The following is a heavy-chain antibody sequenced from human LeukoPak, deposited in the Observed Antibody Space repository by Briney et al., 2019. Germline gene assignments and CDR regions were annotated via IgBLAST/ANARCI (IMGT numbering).Heavy chain of an antibody. J-gene: IGHJ5*02. CDR2: ISGYNGNP. D-gene: IGHD6-6*01. V-gene: IGHV1-18*01. CDR3: GRSYSSSHPDWFDP. Sequence: ASVKVSCKASGYTFTSYGISWVRQAPGQGLEWMGWISGYNGNPNYAQKLQGRVTMTTDTSTSTAYMELRSLRADDTAVSYCGRSYSSSHPDWFDPWGQGTLVTVSS. CDR1: GYTFTSYG.